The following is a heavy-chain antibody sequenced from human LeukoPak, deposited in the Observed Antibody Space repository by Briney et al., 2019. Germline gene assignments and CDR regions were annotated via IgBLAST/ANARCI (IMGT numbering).Heavy chain of an antibody. CDR3: ATEAPGSYYFDY. CDR1: GDTFTYYH. V-gene: IGHV1-46*01. J-gene: IGHJ4*02. CDR2: VYVTGETT. Sequence: GASVKVSCQASGDTFTYYHIHWVRQAPGQGVAWMGAVYVTGETTRNTQNFQGRVTMTRDPSTATVYMELTSLRSEDTAVYYCATEAPGSYYFDYWGRGVLVTVSS.